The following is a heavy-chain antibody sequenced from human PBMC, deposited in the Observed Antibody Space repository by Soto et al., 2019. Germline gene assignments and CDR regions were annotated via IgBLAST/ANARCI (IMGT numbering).Heavy chain of an antibody. D-gene: IGHD3-22*01. Sequence: PGGSLRLSCAASGFTFSSYAMHWVRQAPGKGLEWVAVISYDGSNKYYADSVKGRFTISRDNSKNTLYLQMNSLRAEDTAVYYCARELGGYYYEGFDYWGQGTLVTVSS. CDR1: GFTFSSYA. J-gene: IGHJ4*02. CDR3: ARELGGYYYEGFDY. V-gene: IGHV3-30-3*01. CDR2: ISYDGSNK.